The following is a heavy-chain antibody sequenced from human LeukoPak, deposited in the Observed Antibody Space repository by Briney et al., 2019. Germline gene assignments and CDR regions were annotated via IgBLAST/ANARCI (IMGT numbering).Heavy chain of an antibody. V-gene: IGHV3-23*01. CDR2: ISGSGDNT. D-gene: IGHD3-22*01. Sequence: RAGGSLRLSCAVSGLTFSSYAMSWVRQAPGKGLEWVSGISGSGDNTYYADSVKGRFTISRDNSKNTLYVQVNSLGTEDTAAYYCAKGSYYDSSGSFYFDYWGQGTLVTVSS. CDR1: GLTFSSYA. CDR3: AKGSYYDSSGSFYFDY. J-gene: IGHJ4*02.